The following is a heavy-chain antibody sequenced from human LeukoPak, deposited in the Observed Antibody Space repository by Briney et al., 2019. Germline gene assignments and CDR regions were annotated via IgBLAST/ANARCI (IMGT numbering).Heavy chain of an antibody. CDR2: TYYRSRWYS. D-gene: IGHD6-19*01. CDR1: GDSVSSTTAA. V-gene: IGHV6-1*01. J-gene: IGHJ3*02. Sequence: SQTLSLTCAISGDSVSSTTAAWNWIRQSPSRGLEWLGRTYYRSRWYSDFAEYVKSRITIDPDTSKNQFSLQLNSVTPDDTAVYFCARGAVAVRNAFDIWGQGTMVTVSS. CDR3: ARGAVAVRNAFDI.